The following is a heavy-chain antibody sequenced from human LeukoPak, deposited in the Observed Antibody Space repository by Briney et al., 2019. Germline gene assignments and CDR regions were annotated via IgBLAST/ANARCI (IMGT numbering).Heavy chain of an antibody. CDR3: ARDRSPPNWLEPPRVLDY. D-gene: IGHD1-1*01. V-gene: IGHV1-46*01. CDR2: INPSGGST. Sequence: GASVKVSCKASGYTFTSYYMHWVRQAPGQGLEWMGIINPSGGSTSYAQKFQGRVTMTRDTSTSTVYMELSSLRPEDTAVYYCARDRSPPNWLEPPRVLDYWGQGTLVTVSS. J-gene: IGHJ4*02. CDR1: GYTFTSYY.